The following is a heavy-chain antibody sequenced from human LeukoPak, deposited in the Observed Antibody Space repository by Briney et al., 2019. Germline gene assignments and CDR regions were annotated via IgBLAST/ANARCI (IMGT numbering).Heavy chain of an antibody. V-gene: IGHV4-59*01. CDR1: GGSISTYC. J-gene: IGHJ5*02. D-gene: IGHD3-22*01. Sequence: PSETLSLTRTVSGGSISTYCWSWIRQPPGKGLEWIGYIYYSGSTNYNPSLKSRVTISVDTSKNQFSLKLSSVTAADTAVYYCARVTYDSSGYYPNWFDPWGQGTLVTVSS. CDR2: IYYSGST. CDR3: ARVTYDSSGYYPNWFDP.